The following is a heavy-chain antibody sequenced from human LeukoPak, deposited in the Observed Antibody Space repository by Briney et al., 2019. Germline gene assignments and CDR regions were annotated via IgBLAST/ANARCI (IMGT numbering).Heavy chain of an antibody. CDR3: AKRIIEARDNGDSNWLDP. Sequence: SETLSLTCTVSGDSITNSYWNWIRQPPGGGLEWIGRISYSGNTNYNPSLKSRVIISRDTSKNQLSLELTSVTAADTAVYYCAKRIIEARDNGDSNWLDPWGQGIRVTVSS. V-gene: IGHV4-59*08. CDR2: ISYSGNT. CDR1: GDSITNSY. D-gene: IGHD4-17*01. J-gene: IGHJ5*01.